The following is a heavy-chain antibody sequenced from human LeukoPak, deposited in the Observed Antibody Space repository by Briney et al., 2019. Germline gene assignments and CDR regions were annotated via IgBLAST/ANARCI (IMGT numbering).Heavy chain of an antibody. CDR1: GFTFSSYW. Sequence: GGSLRLSCAASGFTFSSYWMGWVRQAPGKGLEWVANINQDGSEMYYVHSVKGRFTISRDNAKKSLYLQMSSLRVEDTAVYHCAVPLWVGEQVRFDPWGPGTLVTVPS. CDR2: INQDGSEM. CDR3: AVPLWVGEQVRFDP. D-gene: IGHD3-10*01. V-gene: IGHV3-7*05. J-gene: IGHJ5*02.